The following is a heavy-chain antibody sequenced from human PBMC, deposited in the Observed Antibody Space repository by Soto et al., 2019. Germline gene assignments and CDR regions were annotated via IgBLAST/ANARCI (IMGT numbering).Heavy chain of an antibody. D-gene: IGHD6-13*01. CDR1: GYTLTELS. Sequence: ASVKVSCKVSGYTLTELSMHWVRQAPGKGLERMGGFDPEDGETVYAQNFQGRVTMTEHTSTATAYMELSSLRSEDTAVYYCATASGIAVAGIEYWGQGTLVTVSS. J-gene: IGHJ4*02. CDR3: ATASGIAVAGIEY. CDR2: FDPEDGET. V-gene: IGHV1-24*01.